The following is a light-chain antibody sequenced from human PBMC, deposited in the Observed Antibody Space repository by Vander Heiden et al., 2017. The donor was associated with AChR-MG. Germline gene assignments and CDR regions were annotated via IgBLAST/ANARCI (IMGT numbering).Light chain of an antibody. V-gene: IGLV1-40*01. Sequence: QSVLTQPPSMSGAPGQRVTISCTGSSSNIGAGFDVHWYQQLPGPAPNLLIFGNSNRPAGVPDRFSGAKSGTSASLAITGLQAEEEADYYCQSYDNSLSGSRVFGGGTKLTVL. CDR2: GNS. CDR1: SSNIGAGFD. CDR3: QSYDNSLSGSRV. J-gene: IGLJ3*02.